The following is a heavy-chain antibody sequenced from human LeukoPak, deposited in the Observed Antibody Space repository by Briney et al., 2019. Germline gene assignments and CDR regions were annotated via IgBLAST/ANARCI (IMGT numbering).Heavy chain of an antibody. Sequence: SETLSLTCTVSGRSISSYYWSWIRQPPGKGLEWIGYIYYSGSTNYNPSLKSRVTISEDTSKNQFSLKLSSVTAADTAVYYCASHDYGDIHFDYWGQGTLVTVSS. CDR3: ASHDYGDIHFDY. CDR1: GRSISSYY. CDR2: IYYSGST. D-gene: IGHD4-17*01. J-gene: IGHJ4*02. V-gene: IGHV4-59*08.